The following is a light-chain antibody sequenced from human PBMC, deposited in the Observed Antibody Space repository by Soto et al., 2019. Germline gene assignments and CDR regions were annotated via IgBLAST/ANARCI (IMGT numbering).Light chain of an antibody. CDR3: QQYKSWFT. Sequence: IVMTQSPATLSVSPGERATLSCRASQSINNNLAWYQQNPGQAPRLLIYDASTGATDIPARFSGSGSGTEFTLTISSLQSEDSAVYYCQQYKSWFTFGQGTKLEIK. CDR2: DAS. CDR1: QSINNN. V-gene: IGKV3-15*01. J-gene: IGKJ2*01.